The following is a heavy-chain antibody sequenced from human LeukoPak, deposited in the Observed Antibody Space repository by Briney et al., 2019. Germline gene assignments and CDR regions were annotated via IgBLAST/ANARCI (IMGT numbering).Heavy chain of an antibody. V-gene: IGHV1-69*05. CDR1: GGTFSSYA. CDR3: ARAIVGTIGNSARGDAFDI. D-gene: IGHD4-23*01. J-gene: IGHJ3*02. Sequence: SVKVSCKASGGTFSSYAISWVRQAAGQGLEWMGGIIPIFGTANYAQKFQGRVTITTDESTSTAYMELSSLRSEDTAVYYCARAIVGTIGNSARGDAFDIWGQGTMVAVSS. CDR2: IIPIFGTA.